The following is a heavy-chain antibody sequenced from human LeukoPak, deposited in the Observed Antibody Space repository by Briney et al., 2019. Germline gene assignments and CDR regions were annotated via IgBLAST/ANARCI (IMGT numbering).Heavy chain of an antibody. CDR2: IYYSGTT. V-gene: IGHV4-59*08. J-gene: IGHJ5*02. CDR3: ARHGLTGFTYGYSQPYSWFDP. Sequence: SETLSLTFMVAGGSISSYCWSWIRQPPGKGLEWIGYIYYSGTTNYNPSLKSRVTISVDTSKDQFSLKLSSVTAADTAVYYCARHGLTGFTYGYSQPYSWFDPWGQGTLVTVSS. D-gene: IGHD5-18*01. CDR1: GGSISSYC.